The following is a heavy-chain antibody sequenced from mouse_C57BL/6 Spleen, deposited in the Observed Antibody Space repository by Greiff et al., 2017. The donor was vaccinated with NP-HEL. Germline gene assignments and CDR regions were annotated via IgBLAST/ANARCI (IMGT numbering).Heavy chain of an antibody. CDR3: ARGSYYYGSSYGYWYFDV. Sequence: EVQLQQSGPELVKPGASVKISCKASGYTFTDYYMNWVKQSHGKSLEWIGDINPNNGGTSYNQKFKGKATLTVDKSSSTAYMELRSLTSEDSAVYYCARGSYYYGSSYGYWYFDVWGTGTTVTVSS. J-gene: IGHJ1*03. D-gene: IGHD1-1*01. V-gene: IGHV1-26*01. CDR1: GYTFTDYY. CDR2: INPNNGGT.